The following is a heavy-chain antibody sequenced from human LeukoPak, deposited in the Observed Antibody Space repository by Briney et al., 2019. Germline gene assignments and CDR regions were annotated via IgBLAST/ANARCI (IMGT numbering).Heavy chain of an antibody. CDR3: AKKGYYGGSGYYMYYFDH. Sequence: GGSLRLSCAASGFTFSIYAMSWVRQAPGKGLEWVSVISGSGGTAYYADSVKGRFTISRDNSKNTLYLQMNSLRAEDTAVYYCAKKGYYGGSGYYMYYFDHWGQGTLVTVSS. J-gene: IGHJ4*02. CDR1: GFTFSIYA. CDR2: ISGSGGTA. V-gene: IGHV3-23*01. D-gene: IGHD3-22*01.